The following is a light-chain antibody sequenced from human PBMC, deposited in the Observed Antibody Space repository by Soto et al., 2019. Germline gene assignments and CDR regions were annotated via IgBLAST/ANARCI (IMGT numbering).Light chain of an antibody. CDR3: SSYRSSTTFV. CDR2: EVR. CDR1: SSDVGAYNY. V-gene: IGLV2-14*01. J-gene: IGLJ1*01. Sequence: QSALTQPASVSGSPGQSITISCTGTSSDVGAYNYVSWYQQYPGRAPKVIIFEVRKRPSGVSTRFSGSKSGDTASLTISGLQAEDEADYYCSSYRSSTTFVFGPRTKVTVL.